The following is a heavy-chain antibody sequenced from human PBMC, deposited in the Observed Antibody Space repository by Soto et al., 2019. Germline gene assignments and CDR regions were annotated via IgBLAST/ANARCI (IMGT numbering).Heavy chain of an antibody. V-gene: IGHV1-69*01. Sequence: SAQFSCPPSGGTVRSSAISLVRKAPGQGLEWMGGIFPIFGTANYAQKFQGRVTITADESTSTAYMELSSLRSEDTAVDYCAREGYNYGLLGMDGWAQGTTVAGSS. J-gene: IGHJ6*02. D-gene: IGHD5-18*01. CDR3: AREGYNYGLLGMDG. CDR2: IFPIFGTA. CDR1: GGTVRSSA.